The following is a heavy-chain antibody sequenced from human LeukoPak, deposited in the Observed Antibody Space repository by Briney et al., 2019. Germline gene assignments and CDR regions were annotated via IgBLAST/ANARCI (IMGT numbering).Heavy chain of an antibody. CDR3: AVLDYGGPID. J-gene: IGHJ4*02. V-gene: IGHV1-69*04. CDR2: IIPILGIA. CDR1: GVTFSSYA. D-gene: IGHD4-23*01. Sequence: SVKVSCKASGVTFSSYAISWVRQAPGQGLEWMGRIIPILGIANYAQKFQGRVTITADKSTSTAYMELSSLRSEDMAVYYFAVLDYGGPIDWGQGTLVTVSS.